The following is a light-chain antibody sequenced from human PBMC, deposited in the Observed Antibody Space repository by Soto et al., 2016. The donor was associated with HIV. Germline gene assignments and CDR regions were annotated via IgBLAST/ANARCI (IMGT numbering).Light chain of an antibody. J-gene: IGKJ3*01. Sequence: DIQMTQSPSSLSASVGDRVTITCRASQGIRNDLGWYQQKPGKAPKRLIYAASSLQSGVPSRFSGSASGGTGTDFTLTIDSLQPEDFATYYCQQTDSFPFTFGPGTKVNV. CDR2: AAS. CDR1: QGIRND. CDR3: QQTDSFPFT. V-gene: IGKV1-17*01.